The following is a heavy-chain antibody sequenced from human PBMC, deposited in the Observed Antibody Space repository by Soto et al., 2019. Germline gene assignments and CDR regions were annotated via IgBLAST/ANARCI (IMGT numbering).Heavy chain of an antibody. Sequence: PGESLKISCKGSGYSFTSYWIGWVRQMPGKGLEWMGIIYPGDSDTRYSPSFQGQVTISADKSISTAYLQWSSLKASDTAMYYCATFLRPDVYSYGMDVWGPGTTVNLSS. CDR2: IYPGDSDT. J-gene: IGHJ6*02. CDR1: GYSFTSYW. V-gene: IGHV5-51*01. D-gene: IGHD3-16*01. CDR3: ATFLRPDVYSYGMDV.